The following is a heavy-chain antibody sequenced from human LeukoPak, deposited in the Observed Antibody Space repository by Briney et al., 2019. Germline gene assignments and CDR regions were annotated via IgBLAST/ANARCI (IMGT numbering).Heavy chain of an antibody. CDR2: INPNSGGT. Sequence: ASVKVSCKASGYTFSGYYMHWVRRAPGQGLEWMGWINPNSGGTNYAQKFQGRVTMTRDTSISTAYMELSRLRSDDTAVYYCAQAYYYDSSGADAFDIWGQGTMVTVSS. CDR1: GYTFSGYY. V-gene: IGHV1-2*02. J-gene: IGHJ3*02. D-gene: IGHD3-22*01. CDR3: AQAYYYDSSGADAFDI.